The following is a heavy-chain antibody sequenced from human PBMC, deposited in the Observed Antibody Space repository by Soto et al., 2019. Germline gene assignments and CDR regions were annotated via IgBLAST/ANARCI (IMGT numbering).Heavy chain of an antibody. J-gene: IGHJ4*02. D-gene: IGHD6-25*01. V-gene: IGHV4-31*03. CDR3: ARDRSSGTDY. Sequence: SETLSLTCTVSGGSISSGGYYWSWIRQHPGKGLEWIGYVYYSGSTYYNPSLKSRVTISVDTSKNQFSLKLSSVTAADTAVYYCARDRSSGTDYWGQGTLVTVSS. CDR2: VYYSGST. CDR1: GGSISSGGYY.